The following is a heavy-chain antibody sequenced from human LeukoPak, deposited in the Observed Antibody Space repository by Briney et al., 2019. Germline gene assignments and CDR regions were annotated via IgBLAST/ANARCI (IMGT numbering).Heavy chain of an antibody. D-gene: IGHD5-24*01. CDR3: AKDPATRDGHGAWFDP. CDR2: ISGNGGST. V-gene: IGHV3-43*02. CDR1: GFTFDDYA. J-gene: IGHJ5*02. Sequence: GGSPRLSCAASGFTFDDYAMHWVRQAPGKGLEWVSLISGNGGSTFYAASVKGRLTISRDNSKNSLYLQMNSLRTEDTALYYCAKDPATRDGHGAWFDPWGQGTLVTVSS.